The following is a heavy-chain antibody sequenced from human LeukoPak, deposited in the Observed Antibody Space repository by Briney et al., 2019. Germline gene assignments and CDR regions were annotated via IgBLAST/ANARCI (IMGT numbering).Heavy chain of an antibody. Sequence: GSLRLSCAASGFTFTTYWMTWVRQAPGKGLEWVANIKQDGSDKYYVDSVKGRFTISRDNARKSVYLQMNSLRAEDTAVYYCARGSQQHSRWGQGTLVSVSS. V-gene: IGHV3-7*01. CDR1: GFTFTTYW. CDR3: ARGSQQHSR. CDR2: IKQDGSDK. D-gene: IGHD1/OR15-1a*01. J-gene: IGHJ3*01.